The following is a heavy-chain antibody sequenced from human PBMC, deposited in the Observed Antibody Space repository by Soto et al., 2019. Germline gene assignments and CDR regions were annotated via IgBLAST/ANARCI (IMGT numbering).Heavy chain of an antibody. Sequence: QVQLQQWGAGLLKPSETLSLNCAVYGGSFSGYYWSWIRQPPGKGLEWMGEINHRGSINYNPSLTSRATMPVDPTKNQFSLRLNSVPAADTAVFYCARGSGTRIPAASGRDYYYHGLDVWGQGTAVTVSS. J-gene: IGHJ6*02. CDR2: INHRGSI. CDR1: GGSFSGYY. V-gene: IGHV4-34*01. D-gene: IGHD2-15*01. CDR3: ARGSGTRIPAASGRDYYYHGLDV.